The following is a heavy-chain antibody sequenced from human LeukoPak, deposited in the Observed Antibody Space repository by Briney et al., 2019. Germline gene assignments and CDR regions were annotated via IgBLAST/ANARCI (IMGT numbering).Heavy chain of an antibody. Sequence: GGSLRLSCAASGFTFSSYSMNWVRQAPGKGLEWVSSISSSSSYIYYADSVKGRFTISRDNAKNSLYLQMNSLRAEDTAVYYCAKTKGYSYGYYFDYWGQGTLVTVSS. D-gene: IGHD5-18*01. CDR3: AKTKGYSYGYYFDY. CDR2: ISSSSSYI. CDR1: GFTFSSYS. J-gene: IGHJ4*02. V-gene: IGHV3-21*01.